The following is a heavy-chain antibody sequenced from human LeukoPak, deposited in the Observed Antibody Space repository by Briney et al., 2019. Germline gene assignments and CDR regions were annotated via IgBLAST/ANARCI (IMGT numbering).Heavy chain of an antibody. CDR3: ARAVTMVRGVITDDY. J-gene: IGHJ4*02. CDR2: IVVGSGNT. D-gene: IGHD3-10*01. Sequence: SVKVSCKASGFTFTSSAMQWVRQARGQRLEWIGWIVVGSGNTNYAQKFQERVTITRDMSTSTAYMELSSLRSEDTAVYYCARAVTMVRGVITDDYWGQGTLVTVSS. V-gene: IGHV1-58*02. CDR1: GFTFTSSA.